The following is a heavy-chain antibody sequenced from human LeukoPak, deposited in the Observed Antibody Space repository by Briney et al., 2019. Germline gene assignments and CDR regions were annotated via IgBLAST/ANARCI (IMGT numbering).Heavy chain of an antibody. V-gene: IGHV3-7*03. CDR2: IKQDGSEK. CDR3: AKSTSFYLDS. CDR1: GFNFRAYW. J-gene: IGHJ4*02. Sequence: GGSLRLSCTTSGFNFRAYWMGWVRQAPGKGLHWVANIKQDGSEKYYVDSVKGRFTISRDNSKSMLYVQMNSLRAEDTAVYYCAKSTSFYLDSWGQGTLVTVSS.